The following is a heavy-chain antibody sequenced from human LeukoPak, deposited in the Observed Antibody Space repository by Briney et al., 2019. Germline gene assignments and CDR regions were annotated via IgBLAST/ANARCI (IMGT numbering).Heavy chain of an antibody. CDR2: ISSSSSYI. D-gene: IGHD2/OR15-2a*01. J-gene: IGHJ4*02. V-gene: IGHV3-21*01. CDR3: ARESSQNIVADY. Sequence: GGSLRLSCAASGFTFSSYSMNWVRQAPGKGLEWASSISSSSSYIYYADSVKGRFTISRDNAKNTLYLQMNSLRAEDTAVYYCARESSQNIVADYWGQGTLVTVSS. CDR1: GFTFSSYS.